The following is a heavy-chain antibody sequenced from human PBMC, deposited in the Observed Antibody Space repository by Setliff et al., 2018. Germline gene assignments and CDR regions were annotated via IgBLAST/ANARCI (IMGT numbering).Heavy chain of an antibody. CDR1: GFTFERNG. V-gene: IGHV3-20*04. Sequence: GESLKISCAASGFTFERNGMNWVRQAPGKGLEWVSGINWNGGSTGYADSVKGRFTVSRDNAKNSLYLQMNSLRAEDTAVYYCARDGGEYWGQGTLVTVSS. D-gene: IGHD3-16*01. CDR2: INWNGGST. CDR3: ARDGGEY. J-gene: IGHJ4*02.